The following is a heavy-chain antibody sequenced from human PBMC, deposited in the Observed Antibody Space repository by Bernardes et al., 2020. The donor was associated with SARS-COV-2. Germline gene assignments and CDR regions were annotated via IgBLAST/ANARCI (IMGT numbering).Heavy chain of an antibody. J-gene: IGHJ4*02. V-gene: IGHV3-64D*09. CDR2: ISTHGEHT. CDR3: VKGSVAVAGVDY. D-gene: IGHD6-19*01. CDR1: GLTFSLYA. Sequence: GSLRPHCSVSGLTFSLYAMPRVRQARGQGKDYISAISTHGEHTFYVDSVKGRFIISRDDSNNMLYLQMSSLRVEDTAIYFCVKGSVAVAGVDYWGQGTRVTVSS.